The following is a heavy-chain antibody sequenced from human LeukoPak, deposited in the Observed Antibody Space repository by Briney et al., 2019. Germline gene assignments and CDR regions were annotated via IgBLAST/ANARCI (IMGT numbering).Heavy chain of an antibody. CDR3: ARVRPNPQRSGSYYYDY. V-gene: IGHV3-13*01. CDR2: IGTAGDT. J-gene: IGHJ4*02. CDR1: GFTFSSYD. D-gene: IGHD3-10*01. Sequence: GGSLRLSCAASGFTFSSYDMHWVRQATGKGLEWVSAIGTAGDTYYPGSVKGRFTISRENAKNSLYLQMNSLRAGDTAVYYCARVRPNPQRSGSYYYDYWGQGTLVTVSS.